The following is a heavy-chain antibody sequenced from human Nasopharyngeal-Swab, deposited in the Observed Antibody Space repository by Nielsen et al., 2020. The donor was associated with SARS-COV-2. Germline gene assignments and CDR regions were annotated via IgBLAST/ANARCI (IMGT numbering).Heavy chain of an antibody. CDR2: INPDSGDT. Sequence: GESLKISCKGSGYTFTDYYIHWLRQVPGQGLEWVGCINPDSGDTKYEQKFQGRVPVTRDRSRSTAHIELSRLRSDDTAVYYCARDYYDNYDSDYWGQGTLVTVSS. J-gene: IGHJ4*02. CDR3: ARDYYDNYDSDY. D-gene: IGHD3-22*01. CDR1: GYTFTDYY. V-gene: IGHV1-2*02.